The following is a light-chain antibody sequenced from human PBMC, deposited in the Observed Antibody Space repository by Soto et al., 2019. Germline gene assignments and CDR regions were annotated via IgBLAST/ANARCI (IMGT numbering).Light chain of an antibody. Sequence: EIVLTQSPATLSLSPGDRATLSGRASQTVTNFLAWYQQKPGQAPSLLIYDVSTRSTGVPARFTGSGSGTDFTLTISSLDPEDVAVYYCQQRSNWPLTFGGGTKVEI. CDR3: QQRSNWPLT. CDR1: QTVTNF. V-gene: IGKV3-11*01. J-gene: IGKJ4*01. CDR2: DVS.